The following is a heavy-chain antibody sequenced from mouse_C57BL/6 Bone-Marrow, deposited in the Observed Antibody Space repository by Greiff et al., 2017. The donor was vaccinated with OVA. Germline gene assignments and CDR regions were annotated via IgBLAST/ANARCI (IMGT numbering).Heavy chain of an antibody. J-gene: IGHJ1*03. CDR2: IHPSDSDT. CDR1: GYTFTSYW. D-gene: IGHD1-1*01. V-gene: IGHV1-74*01. Sequence: QVQLQQPGAELVKPGASVKVSCKASGYTFTSYWMHWVKQRPGQGLEWIGRIHPSDSDTNYNQKFKGKATLTVDKSSSTAYLQLSSLTSADSAVYYCAIGPPYDGSRTRYFDVWGTGTTVTVSS. CDR3: AIGPPYDGSRTRYFDV.